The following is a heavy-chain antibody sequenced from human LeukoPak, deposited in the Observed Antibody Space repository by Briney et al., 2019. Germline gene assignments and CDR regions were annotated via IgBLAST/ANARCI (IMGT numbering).Heavy chain of an antibody. Sequence: PSETLSLTCTVSGGSISSSSYYWGWIRQPPGKGLEWIGSIYYSGSTYYNPSLKSRVTISVDTSKNQFSLKLSSVTAADTAVYYCARDSTMVSIVPDDAFDIWGQGTMVTVSS. J-gene: IGHJ3*02. CDR2: IYYSGST. V-gene: IGHV4-39*02. CDR3: ARDSTMVSIVPDDAFDI. CDR1: GGSISSSSYY. D-gene: IGHD3-3*01.